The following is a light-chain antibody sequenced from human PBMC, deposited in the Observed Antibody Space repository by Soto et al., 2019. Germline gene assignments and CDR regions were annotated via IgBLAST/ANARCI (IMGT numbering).Light chain of an antibody. CDR3: SSYSTSSTPYV. J-gene: IGLJ1*01. CDR1: SSDVGGYNY. V-gene: IGLV2-14*03. Sequence: QSALTQPASVSGSPGQSITISCTGTSSDVGGYNYVSWYQQHPGKAPKLMIYDVSNRPSGVSNRFFGSKSGNTASLTISGLPAEDEADYYCSSYSTSSTPYVFGTGTKVTVL. CDR2: DVS.